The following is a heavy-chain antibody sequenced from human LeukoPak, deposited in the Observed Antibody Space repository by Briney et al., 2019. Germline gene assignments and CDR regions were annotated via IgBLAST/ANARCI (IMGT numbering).Heavy chain of an antibody. Sequence: SVKVSCKASGGTFSSYAISWVRQAPGQGLEWMGGIIPIFGTAIYAQKFQGRVTITANESTSTAYMELSSLRSEDTAVYYCARAKHQLLHDAFDIWGQGTMVTVSS. CDR2: IIPIFGTA. CDR3: ARAKHQLLHDAFDI. V-gene: IGHV1-69*13. CDR1: GGTFSSYA. D-gene: IGHD2-2*01. J-gene: IGHJ3*02.